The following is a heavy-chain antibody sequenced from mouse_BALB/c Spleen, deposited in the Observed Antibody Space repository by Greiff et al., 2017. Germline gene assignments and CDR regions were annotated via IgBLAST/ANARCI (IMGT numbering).Heavy chain of an antibody. CDR2: INPYNGDT. J-gene: IGHJ4*01. D-gene: IGHD1-1*01. CDR1: GYSFTGYF. Sequence: EVQLQQSGPELVKPGASVKISCTASGYSFTGYFMNWVMQSHGKSLEWIARINPYNGDTFYNQKFKGKATLTVDKSSSTANMELRSLASEDSAVYYCARDCGSSYDYAMDYWGQGTSVTVSS. V-gene: IGHV1-20*02. CDR3: ARDCGSSYDYAMDY.